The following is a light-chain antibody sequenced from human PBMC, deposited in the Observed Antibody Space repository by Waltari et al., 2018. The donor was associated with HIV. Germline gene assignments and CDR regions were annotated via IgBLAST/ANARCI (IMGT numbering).Light chain of an antibody. V-gene: IGLV3-10*01. CDR2: VDT. CDR1: ALPKKY. Sequence: SYELPQPPSVSVSPGQTARLTCSGDALPKKYASWYQQKSGQAPVLVIYVDTKRPSGIPERFSGSSSGTMATLTISGAQVEDEADYYCYSTDSSGNHRVFGGGTKLTVL. CDR3: YSTDSSGNHRV. J-gene: IGLJ3*02.